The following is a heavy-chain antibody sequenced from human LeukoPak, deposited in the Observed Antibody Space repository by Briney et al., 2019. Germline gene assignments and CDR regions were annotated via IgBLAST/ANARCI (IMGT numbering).Heavy chain of an antibody. Sequence: GGSLRLSCAASGFTFSNYAMSWVRQAPGKGMEWVSAISGSGVSTYYADSVKGRFTISRDNSKNTLYLQMNGLRAEDTAVYYCAKDPRGYYYGMDVWGKGTTVTVSS. CDR3: AKDPRGYYYGMDV. V-gene: IGHV3-23*01. CDR1: GFTFSNYA. J-gene: IGHJ6*04. CDR2: ISGSGVST. D-gene: IGHD3-10*01.